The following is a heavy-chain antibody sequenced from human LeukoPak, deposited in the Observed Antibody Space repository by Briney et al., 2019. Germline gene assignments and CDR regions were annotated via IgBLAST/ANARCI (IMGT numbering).Heavy chain of an antibody. CDR2: ISSSSSYI. CDR3: ARPPLYCSGGSCSDY. V-gene: IGHV3-21*01. J-gene: IGHJ4*02. D-gene: IGHD2-15*01. CDR1: GFTFSSYS. Sequence: PGGSLRLSCAASGFTFSSYSMNWVRQAPAKGLEWVSSISSSSSYIYYADSVKGRFTISRDNAKNSLYLQMNSLRAEDTAVYYCARPPLYCSGGSCSDYWGQGTLVTVSS.